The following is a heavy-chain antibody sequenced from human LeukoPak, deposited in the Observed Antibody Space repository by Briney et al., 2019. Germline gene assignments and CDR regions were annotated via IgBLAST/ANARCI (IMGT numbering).Heavy chain of an antibody. J-gene: IGHJ3*02. CDR2: ISYDGSNK. D-gene: IGHD3-9*01. Sequence: GRSLRLSCAASGFTFSSYGMHWVRQAPGKGLEWVAVISYDGSNKYYADSVKGRFTISRDNSENTLYLQMNSLRAEDTAVYYCAKDPGYFDWSGAFDIWGQGTMVTVSS. V-gene: IGHV3-30*18. CDR3: AKDPGYFDWSGAFDI. CDR1: GFTFSSYG.